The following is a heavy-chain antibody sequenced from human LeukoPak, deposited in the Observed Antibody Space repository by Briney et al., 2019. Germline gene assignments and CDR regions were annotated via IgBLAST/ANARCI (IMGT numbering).Heavy chain of an antibody. CDR3: ARGLTLIPYYFDY. Sequence: PSETLSLTCTVSGGSISSGSYYWSWIRQPAGKGLEWIGYIYYSGSTNYNPSLKSRVTISVDTSKNQFSLKLSSVTAADTAVYYCARGLTLIPYYFDYWGQGTLVTVSS. V-gene: IGHV4-61*10. D-gene: IGHD2-8*01. CDR2: IYYSGST. CDR1: GGSISSGSYY. J-gene: IGHJ4*02.